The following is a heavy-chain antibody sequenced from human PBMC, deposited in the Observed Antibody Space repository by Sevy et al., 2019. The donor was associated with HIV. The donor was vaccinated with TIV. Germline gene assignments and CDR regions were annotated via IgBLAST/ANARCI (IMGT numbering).Heavy chain of an antibody. CDR2: IRSKAYGGTT. D-gene: IGHD3-22*01. V-gene: IGHV3-49*04. CDR3: TRKKHYYDSSGYYYFDAFDI. Sequence: GGSLRLSCTASGFTFGDYAMSWVRQAPGKGLEWVGFIRSKAYGGTTEYAASVKGRFTISRDDSKSIAYLQMNSLKTEDTAVYYCTRKKHYYDSSGYYYFDAFDIWGQGTMVTVSS. CDR1: GFTFGDYA. J-gene: IGHJ3*02.